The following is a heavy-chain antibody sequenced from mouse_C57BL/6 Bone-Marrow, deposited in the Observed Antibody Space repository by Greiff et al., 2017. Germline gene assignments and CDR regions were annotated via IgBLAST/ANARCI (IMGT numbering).Heavy chain of an antibody. Sequence: QVQLQQSGAELVKPGASVKLSCKASGYTFTSYWMHWVKQTPGQGLEWIGMIHPNSGSTNYNEKFKSKATLTVDKSSSTAYMQLSSLTSEDSAVYYCASLYYRFDYWGQGTTLTVSS. V-gene: IGHV1-64*01. D-gene: IGHD2-14*01. CDR3: ASLYYRFDY. CDR1: GYTFTSYW. J-gene: IGHJ2*01. CDR2: IHPNSGST.